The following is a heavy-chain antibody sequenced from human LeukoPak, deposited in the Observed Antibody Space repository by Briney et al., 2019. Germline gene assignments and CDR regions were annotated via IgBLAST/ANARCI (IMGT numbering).Heavy chain of an antibody. Sequence: GGSLRLSCAASGXTFSSYALSWVRQAPGKGLEWVSSITTSGGSTSYADSVKGRFTISRDNSKNTLYLQMNSLRAEDTALYYCVCYDNAAEYFHYWGQGTLVTVSS. D-gene: IGHD3-22*01. V-gene: IGHV3-23*01. J-gene: IGHJ1*01. CDR1: GXTFSSYA. CDR3: VCYDNAAEYFHY. CDR2: ITTSGGST.